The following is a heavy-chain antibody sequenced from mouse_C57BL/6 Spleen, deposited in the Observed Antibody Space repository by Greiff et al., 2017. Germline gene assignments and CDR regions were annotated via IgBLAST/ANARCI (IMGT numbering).Heavy chain of an antibody. J-gene: IGHJ1*03. Sequence: VHVKQSGAELVKPGASVKLSCKASGYTFTSYWMHWVKQRPGQGLEWIGMIHPNSGSTNYNEKFKSKATLTVDKSSSTAYMQLSSLTSEDSAVYYGASAGGNPPYWDFEVWGTGTTVTVSS. D-gene: IGHD1-1*02. V-gene: IGHV1-64*01. CDR2: IHPNSGST. CDR3: ASAGGNPPYWDFEV. CDR1: GYTFTSYW.